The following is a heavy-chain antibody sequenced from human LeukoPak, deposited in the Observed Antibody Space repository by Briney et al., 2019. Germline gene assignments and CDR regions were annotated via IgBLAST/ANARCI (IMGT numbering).Heavy chain of an antibody. CDR3: ATASDWGSAGDY. CDR2: ISAYNGNT. CDR1: GYNFARYG. J-gene: IGHJ4*02. V-gene: IGHV1-18*01. Sequence: ASVKVSCKASGYNFARYGMTWVRQAPGQGLEWMGWISAYNGNTNYAQKLQGRVTMTEDTSTDTAYMELSSLRSEDTAVYYCATASDWGSAGDYWGQGTLVTVSS. D-gene: IGHD7-27*01.